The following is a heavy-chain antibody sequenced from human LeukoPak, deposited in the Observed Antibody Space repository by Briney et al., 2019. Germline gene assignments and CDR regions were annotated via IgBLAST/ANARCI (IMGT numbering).Heavy chain of an antibody. Sequence: PSETLSLTCTVSGGSISSYYWSWIRQPPGKGLEWIGYIYYSGSTNYNPSLKSRVTISVDTSKNQFSLKLSSVTAADTAVYYCARGSSRSRDYYYMDVWGKGTTVTVSS. J-gene: IGHJ6*03. V-gene: IGHV4-59*01. CDR2: IYYSGST. CDR1: GGSISSYY. CDR3: ARGSSRSRDYYYMDV. D-gene: IGHD3-3*01.